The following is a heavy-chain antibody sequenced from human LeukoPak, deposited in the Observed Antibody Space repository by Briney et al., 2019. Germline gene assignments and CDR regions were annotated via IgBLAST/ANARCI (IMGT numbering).Heavy chain of an antibody. CDR2: INPSTGGT. J-gene: IGHJ4*02. CDR3: ARPPYGGSYSSGLAVY. D-gene: IGHD1-26*01. Sequence: GASVKVSCKASGYTFTGYYIHWVRQAPGQGLEWMGWINPSTGGTSYAQKFQGRVTMTRDTSISTAYMELSRLKSDDTAVYYCARPPYGGSYSSGLAVYWGQGTLVTVSS. V-gene: IGHV1-2*02. CDR1: GYTFTGYY.